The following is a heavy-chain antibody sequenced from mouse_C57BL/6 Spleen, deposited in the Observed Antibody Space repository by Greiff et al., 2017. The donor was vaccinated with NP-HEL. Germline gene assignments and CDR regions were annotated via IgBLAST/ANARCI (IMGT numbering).Heavy chain of an antibody. CDR1: GYTFTSYW. D-gene: IGHD2-4*01. Sequence: VQLQQPGAELVKPGASVKLSCKASGYTFTSYWMQWVKQRPGQGLEWIGEIDPSDSYTNYNQKFKGKATLTVDTSSSTAYMQLSSLTSEDSAVYYCARVYDYRFAYWGQGTLVTVSA. CDR2: IDPSDSYT. J-gene: IGHJ3*01. V-gene: IGHV1-50*01. CDR3: ARVYDYRFAY.